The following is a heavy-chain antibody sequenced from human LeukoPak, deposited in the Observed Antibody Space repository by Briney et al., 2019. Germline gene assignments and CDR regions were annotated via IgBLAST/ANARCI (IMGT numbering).Heavy chain of an antibody. D-gene: IGHD2-2*01. Sequence: SQTLSLTCTVSGGSISSGSYYWSWIRQPAGKGLEWIGRIYTSGSTNYNPSLKSRVTISVDTSKNQFSLKLSSVTAADTAVYYCARVRMGPGVVPAANRYYYYMDVWGKGTTVTVSS. CDR3: ARVRMGPGVVPAANRYYYYMDV. CDR1: GGSISSGSYY. J-gene: IGHJ6*03. V-gene: IGHV4-61*02. CDR2: IYTSGST.